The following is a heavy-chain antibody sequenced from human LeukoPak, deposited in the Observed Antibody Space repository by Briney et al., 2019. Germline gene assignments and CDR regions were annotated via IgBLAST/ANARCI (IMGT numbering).Heavy chain of an antibody. CDR3: AREPGTTGTTLWFDP. J-gene: IGHJ5*02. CDR1: GFTFSSYW. CDR2: IKQDGSEK. V-gene: IGHV3-7*01. Sequence: PGGSLRLSCAASGFTFSSYWMSWVRQAPGKGLEWVANIKQDGSEKYYVDSVRGRFTISRDNAKNSLYLQMNSLRAEDTAVYYCAREPGTTGTTLWFDPWGQGTLVTVSS. D-gene: IGHD1-1*01.